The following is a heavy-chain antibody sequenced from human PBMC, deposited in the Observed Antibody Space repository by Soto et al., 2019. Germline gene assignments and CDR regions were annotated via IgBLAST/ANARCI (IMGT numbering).Heavy chain of an antibody. D-gene: IGHD3-10*01. CDR3: AREVRVRGFAFDI. Sequence: PGGSLRLSCAASGFTFSSYSMNWVRQAPGKGLEWVSYISSSSSNTYYADSVKGRFTISRDNSKNMLYLQMNSLRVEDTAVYYCAREVRVRGFAFDIWGQGTMVTVSS. CDR1: GFTFSSYS. V-gene: IGHV3-48*01. CDR2: ISSSSSNT. J-gene: IGHJ3*02.